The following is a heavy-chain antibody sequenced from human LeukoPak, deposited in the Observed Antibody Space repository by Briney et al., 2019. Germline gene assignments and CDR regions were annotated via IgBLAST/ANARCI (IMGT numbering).Heavy chain of an antibody. CDR3: ARDYCSGGSCYPTYDH. V-gene: IGHV4-4*02. D-gene: IGHD2-15*01. CDR2: IYHNGNT. CDR1: GDSISDTNW. J-gene: IGHJ4*02. Sequence: PSETLSLTCVVSGDSISDTNWWSWVRQPPGRGLEWIGKIYHNGNTYYNPSLKSRVTMSVDKSKNQFSLNLSPVTAADTAVYYCARDYCSGGSCYPTYDHWGQGILVTVSS.